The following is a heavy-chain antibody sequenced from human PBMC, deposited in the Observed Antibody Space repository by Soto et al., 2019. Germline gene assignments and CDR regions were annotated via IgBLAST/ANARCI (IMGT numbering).Heavy chain of an antibody. D-gene: IGHD1-7*01. CDR3: AKEYNWNYSYYYYGMDV. Sequence: GGSLRLSCAASGFTFSSYGMHWVRQAPGKGLEWVAVISYDGSNKYYADSVKGRFTISRDNSKNTLYLQMNSLRAEDTAVYYCAKEYNWNYSYYYYGMDVWGQGTTVTVYS. V-gene: IGHV3-30*18. J-gene: IGHJ6*02. CDR2: ISYDGSNK. CDR1: GFTFSSYG.